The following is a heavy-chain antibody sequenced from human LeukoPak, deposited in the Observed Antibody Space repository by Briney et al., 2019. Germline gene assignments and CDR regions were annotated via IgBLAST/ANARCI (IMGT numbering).Heavy chain of an antibody. J-gene: IGHJ5*02. CDR1: GFTFGSYG. V-gene: IGHV3-33*01. CDR3: ARDQRGAWFDP. D-gene: IGHD6-25*01. CDR2: IWHDGSNK. Sequence: PGRSLRLPCAASGFTFGSYGMHWVRQAPGKGLEWVAVIWHDGSNKIYADSVKGRFTISRDNSKNTLYLHLNSLRGEDTAVYYCARDQRGAWFDPWGQGTLVTVSS.